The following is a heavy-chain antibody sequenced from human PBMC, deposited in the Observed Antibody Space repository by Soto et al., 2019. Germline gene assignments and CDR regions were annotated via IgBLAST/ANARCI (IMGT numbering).Heavy chain of an antibody. CDR2: ISAYNGNT. V-gene: IGHV1-18*04. D-gene: IGHD2-2*02. Sequence: QVQLVQSGAEVKKPGASVKVSCKASGYTFNMYGITWVRQAPGQRLEWMGWISAYNGNTNYAQKLQGRVTMTTDTSTSTAYMELRSLRSDDTAVYYCARQDVVVPRAIPEFDPWGQGTLVTVSS. J-gene: IGHJ5*02. CDR1: GYTFNMYG. CDR3: ARQDVVVPRAIPEFDP.